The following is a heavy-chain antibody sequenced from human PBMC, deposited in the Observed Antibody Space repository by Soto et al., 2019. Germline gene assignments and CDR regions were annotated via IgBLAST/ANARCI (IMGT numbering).Heavy chain of an antibody. D-gene: IGHD3-10*01. Sequence: GGSLRLSCAASGFTFSSYAMSWVRQAPGKGLEWVSAISGSGGSTYYADSVKGRFTISRDNSKNTLYPQMNSLRAEDTAVYYCAKAPSGSYYYYYYYMDVWGKGTTVTVSS. J-gene: IGHJ6*03. CDR3: AKAPSGSYYYYYYYMDV. CDR2: ISGSGGST. V-gene: IGHV3-23*01. CDR1: GFTFSSYA.